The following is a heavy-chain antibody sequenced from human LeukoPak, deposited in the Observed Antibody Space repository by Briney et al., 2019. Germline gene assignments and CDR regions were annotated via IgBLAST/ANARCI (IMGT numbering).Heavy chain of an antibody. J-gene: IGHJ5*02. V-gene: IGHV1-8*01. CDR1: GYTFTNYD. D-gene: IGHD2-2*01. CDR3: ARGRNVPAASGDWFDP. Sequence: ASVKVSCKASGYTFTNYDINWVRQATGQGLEWMGWMNPNSGNTGYAQKFQGRVTMTRNTSISTAYMELSSLRSEDTAVYYCARGRNVPAASGDWFDPWGQGTLVTVSS. CDR2: MNPNSGNT.